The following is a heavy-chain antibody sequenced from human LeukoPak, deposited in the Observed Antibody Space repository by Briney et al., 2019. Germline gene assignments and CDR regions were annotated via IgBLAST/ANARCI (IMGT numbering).Heavy chain of an antibody. CDR1: GDSIISNIYW. J-gene: IGHJ3*01. V-gene: IGHV4-39*01. CDR2: TFYTGRT. D-gene: IGHD3/OR15-3a*01. CDR3: ARRRHNFDFYNV. Sequence: PSETLSLTCTVSGDSIISNIYWWDWVRLPPGKGLEWIGATFYTGRTFYNPSLKSRVTISVYTSKNQFSLDLNSATAADTADYYCARRRHNFDFYNVWGQGTRVLVSS.